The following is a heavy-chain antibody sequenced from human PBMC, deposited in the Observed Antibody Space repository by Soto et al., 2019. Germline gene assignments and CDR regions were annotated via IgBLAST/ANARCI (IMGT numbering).Heavy chain of an antibody. J-gene: IGHJ4*02. V-gene: IGHV1-3*01. CDR2: INAGNGNT. CDR1: GYTFTSYA. CDR3: ARAQNLEMATP. Sequence: QVQLVQSGAEVKKPGASVKVSCKASGYTFTSYAMLWVRQAPGQRLEWMGWINAGNGNTKYSQKFQGRVTITRDTSASPAYTELSSLRSEDPAVYYCARAQNLEMATPWGQGTLVTVSS. D-gene: IGHD5-12*01.